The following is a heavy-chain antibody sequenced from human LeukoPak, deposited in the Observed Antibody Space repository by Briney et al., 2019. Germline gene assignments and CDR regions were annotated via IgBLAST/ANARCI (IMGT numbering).Heavy chain of an antibody. V-gene: IGHV5-51*01. CDR3: AKHERRGYYYGSAFDI. D-gene: IGHD2/OR15-2a*01. J-gene: IGHJ3*02. CDR1: GYSFTSYW. CDR2: IYPTDSET. Sequence: GESLKISCKGSGYSFTSYWIGWVRQMPGKGLEWMGIIYPTDSETKYSPSFQGHVTISADRSSTTAYLQWNSLTASETAMYYCAKHERRGYYYGSAFDIWGQGTMVTVSS.